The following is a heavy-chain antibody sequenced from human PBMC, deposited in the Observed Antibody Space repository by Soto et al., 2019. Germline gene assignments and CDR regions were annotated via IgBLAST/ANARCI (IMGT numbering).Heavy chain of an antibody. Sequence: ASVKVSCKASGGTFSSYAISWVRQAPGQGLEWMGGIIPIFGTANYAQKFQGRVTITADESTSTAYMELSSLRSEDTAVYYCARDDRYNWNIYYYYYGMDVWGQGTTVTVSS. D-gene: IGHD1-20*01. V-gene: IGHV1-69*13. CDR2: IIPIFGTA. CDR3: ARDDRYNWNIYYYYYGMDV. CDR1: GGTFSSYA. J-gene: IGHJ6*02.